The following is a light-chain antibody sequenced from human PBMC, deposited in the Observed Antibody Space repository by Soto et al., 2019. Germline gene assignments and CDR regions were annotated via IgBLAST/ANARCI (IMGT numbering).Light chain of an antibody. CDR3: ASWDDRQKVVL. CDR1: ISNIGTNS. J-gene: IGLJ2*01. Sequence: QSVLTQPPSASGTPGQTVTISCSGGISNIGTNSVAWYQHVPGTAPKLLIYFSHQRPFGVPDRFSGSKSDTSGSLVISGLQSEDEADYLCASWDDRQKVVLFGGGTKLTVL. V-gene: IGLV1-44*01. CDR2: FSH.